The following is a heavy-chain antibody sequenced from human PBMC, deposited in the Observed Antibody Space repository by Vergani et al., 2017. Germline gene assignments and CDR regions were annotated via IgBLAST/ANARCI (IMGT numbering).Heavy chain of an antibody. CDR2: IWYDGSNK. D-gene: IGHD2/OR15-2a*01. CDR3: ARGSNFPLFPDAFDI. CDR1: GFTFSSYG. Sequence: QVLLVESGGGVVQPGRSLRLSCAVSGFTFSSYGMHWVRQAPGKGLEWVAVIWYDGSNKYYADSLKGRFTISRDNSKNTLYLQMNSLRAEDTAVYYCARGSNFPLFPDAFDIWGQGTMVTVSS. V-gene: IGHV3-33*01. J-gene: IGHJ3*02.